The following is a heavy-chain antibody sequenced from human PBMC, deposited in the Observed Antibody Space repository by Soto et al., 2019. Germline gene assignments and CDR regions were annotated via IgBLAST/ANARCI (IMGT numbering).Heavy chain of an antibody. V-gene: IGHV3-23*01. CDR3: AKATIFGVVTYLEY. CDR1: GFTFSSYA. Sequence: EVQLLESGGGLVQPGGSLRLSCAASGFTFSSYAMSCVRQAPGKGLEWVSAISGSGGSTYYADSVKGRFTISSDNSKNALYLQMNSLRAEHTAGYYCAKATIFGVVTYLEYWGQGTLVTVSS. J-gene: IGHJ4*02. D-gene: IGHD3-3*01. CDR2: ISGSGGST.